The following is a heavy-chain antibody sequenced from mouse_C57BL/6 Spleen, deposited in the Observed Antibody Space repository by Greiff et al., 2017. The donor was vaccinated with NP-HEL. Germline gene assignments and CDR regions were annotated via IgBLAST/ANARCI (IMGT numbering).Heavy chain of an antibody. CDR2: IWRGGST. CDR1: GFSLTSYG. D-gene: IGHD2-4*01. CDR3: AKERRDYSTLYAMDY. V-gene: IGHV2-5*01. Sequence: QVQLQQSGPGLVQPSQSLSITCTVSGFSLTSYGVHWVRQSPGKGLEWLGVIWRGGSTDYNAAFMSRLSITKDNSKSQVFFKMNSLQADDTAIYYCAKERRDYSTLYAMDYWGQGTSVTVSS. J-gene: IGHJ4*01.